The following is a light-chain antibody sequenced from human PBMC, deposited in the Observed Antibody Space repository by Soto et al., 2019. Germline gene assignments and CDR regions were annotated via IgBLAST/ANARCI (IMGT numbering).Light chain of an antibody. J-gene: IGKJ4*01. CDR2: GAS. Sequence: EIVLTQSPDTVSLSPGERATLSFRASQSVNSNLAWYQQKPGQAPRLLIFGASGRATGIPERFSGSGSGTDFSLTISRLEPEDSAVYYRPQYGRSLLTFGGGTKVDI. CDR3: PQYGRSLLT. CDR1: QSVNSN. V-gene: IGKV3-20*01.